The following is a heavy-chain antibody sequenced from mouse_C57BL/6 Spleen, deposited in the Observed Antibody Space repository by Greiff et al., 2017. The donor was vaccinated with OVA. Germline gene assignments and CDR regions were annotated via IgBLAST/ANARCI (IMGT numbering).Heavy chain of an antibody. V-gene: IGHV5-16*01. Sequence: EVKVVESEGGLVQPGSSMKLSCTASGFTFSDYYMAWVRQVPEKGLEWVANINYDGSSTYYLDSLKSRFIISRDNAKNILYLQMSSLKSEDTATYYCARAGDYSNYYDYWGQGTTLTVSS. CDR3: ARAGDYSNYYDY. J-gene: IGHJ2*01. CDR1: GFTFSDYY. D-gene: IGHD2-5*01. CDR2: INYDGSST.